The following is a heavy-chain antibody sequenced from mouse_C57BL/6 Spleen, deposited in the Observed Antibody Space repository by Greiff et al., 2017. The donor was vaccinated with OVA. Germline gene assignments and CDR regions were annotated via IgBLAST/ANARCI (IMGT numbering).Heavy chain of an antibody. CDR2: ISDGGSYT. V-gene: IGHV5-4*01. CDR3: ARDNDYYGSSLDY. CDR1: GFTFSSYA. Sequence: EVQGVESGGGLVKPGGSLKLSCAASGFTFSSYAMSWVRQTPEKRLEWVATISDGGSYTYYPDNVKGRFTISRDNAKNNLYLQMSHLKSEDTAMYYCARDNDYYGSSLDYWGQGTTLTVSS. D-gene: IGHD1-1*01. J-gene: IGHJ2*01.